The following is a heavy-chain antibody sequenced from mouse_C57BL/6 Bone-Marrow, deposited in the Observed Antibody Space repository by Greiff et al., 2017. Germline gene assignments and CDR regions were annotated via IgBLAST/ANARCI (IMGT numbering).Heavy chain of an antibody. CDR3: LCLYYDYLYAMDY. D-gene: IGHD2-4*01. CDR2: ILPGSGST. J-gene: IGHJ4*01. Sequence: QVQLQQSGAELMKPGASVKLSCKATGYTFTGYWIEWVKQRPGHGLEWIGEILPGSGSTNYNEKFKGKATFTADTSSNTAYMPLSSLTTEDSAIYYCLCLYYDYLYAMDYWGQGTSVTGSS. CDR1: GYTFTGYW. V-gene: IGHV1-9*01.